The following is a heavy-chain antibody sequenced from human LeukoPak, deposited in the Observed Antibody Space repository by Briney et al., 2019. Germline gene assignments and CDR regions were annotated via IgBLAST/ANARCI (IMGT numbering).Heavy chain of an antibody. D-gene: IGHD6-6*01. CDR3: ARLDEYSSSSRYYGMDV. CDR1: GGTFSSYG. V-gene: IGHV1-69*13. Sequence: GASVKVSCKASGGTFSSYGISWVGQAAGQGIEWMGGMIHIFGTENYAQKFEGRVTITADESTSTAYMELSSLRSEDTAVYYCARLDEYSSSSRYYGMDVWGQGTTVTVSS. J-gene: IGHJ6*02. CDR2: MIHIFGTE.